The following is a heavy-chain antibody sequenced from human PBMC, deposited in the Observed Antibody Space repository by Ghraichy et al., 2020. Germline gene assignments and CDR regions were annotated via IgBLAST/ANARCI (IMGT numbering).Heavy chain of an antibody. CDR3: ARELSGSYYY. D-gene: IGHD1-26*01. V-gene: IGHV4-38-2*02. J-gene: IGHJ4*02. CDR2: IYRNGNT. Sequence: ETLSLTCSVSGYSITSGYYWVWIRQPPGKGLEWIGSIYRNGNTYYSPSLKSRVTISVDTSKNQFFLQLRSVTAADTAVYYCARELSGSYYYWGQGTLVTVSS. CDR1: GYSITSGYY.